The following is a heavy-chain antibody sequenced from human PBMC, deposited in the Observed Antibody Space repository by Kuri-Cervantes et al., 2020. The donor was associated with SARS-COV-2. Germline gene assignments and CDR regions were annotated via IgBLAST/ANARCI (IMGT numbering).Heavy chain of an antibody. CDR3: ARRPRSGYLASYYYYGMDV. Sequence: SETLSLTCTVSGGSITSDYLWGWIRQPPGKGLEWIGNSFYSGSTNYNPSLKSRVTISVDTSKNQFSLKLSSVTAADTAVYYCARRPRSGYLASYYYYGMDVWGQGTTVTVSS. D-gene: IGHD3-22*01. V-gene: IGHV4-39*07. CDR1: GGSITSDYL. CDR2: SFYSGST. J-gene: IGHJ6*02.